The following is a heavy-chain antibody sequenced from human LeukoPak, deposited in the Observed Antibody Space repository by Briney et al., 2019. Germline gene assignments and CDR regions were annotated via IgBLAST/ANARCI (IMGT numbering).Heavy chain of an antibody. V-gene: IGHV3-23*01. Sequence: GGSLRLSCAASGFTFSSSAMSWVRQAPGKGLEWVSAISNNGGYTYYADSVQGRFTISRDNSKSTLCLQMNSLRAEDTAVYYCVRDARMETKAGQPFDDWGQGTLVTVSS. CDR2: ISNNGGYT. D-gene: IGHD6-19*01. CDR3: VRDARMETKAGQPFDD. CDR1: GFTFSSSA. J-gene: IGHJ4*02.